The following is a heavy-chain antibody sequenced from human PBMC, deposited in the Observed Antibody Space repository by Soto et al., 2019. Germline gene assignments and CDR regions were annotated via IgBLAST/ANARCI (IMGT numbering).Heavy chain of an antibody. CDR2: IIPIFGTA. V-gene: IGHV1-69*13. CDR3: ARDQVVVAATRAFDI. D-gene: IGHD2-15*01. Sequence: SVKVSCKDSGGTFSSYAISWVRQAPGQRLEWMGGIIPIFGTANYAQKFQGRVTITADESTSTAYMELSSLRSEDTAAYYCARDQVVVAATRAFDIWGQGTMVTVSS. CDR1: GGTFSSYA. J-gene: IGHJ3*02.